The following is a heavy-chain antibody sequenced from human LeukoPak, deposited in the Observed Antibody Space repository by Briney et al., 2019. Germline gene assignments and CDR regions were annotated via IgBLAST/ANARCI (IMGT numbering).Heavy chain of an antibody. J-gene: IGHJ4*02. CDR1: GFILRNYA. CDR3: ARGLGSYQ. CDR2: ITGSGGGT. Sequence: GGSLRLSCAASGFILRNYAMNWVRQAPGKGPEWVSSITGSGGGTSYADSVKGRFTISRDNSKSTLYLQLNSLRAEDTAVYYCARGLGSYQWGQGTLVTV. V-gene: IGHV3-23*01. D-gene: IGHD3-10*01.